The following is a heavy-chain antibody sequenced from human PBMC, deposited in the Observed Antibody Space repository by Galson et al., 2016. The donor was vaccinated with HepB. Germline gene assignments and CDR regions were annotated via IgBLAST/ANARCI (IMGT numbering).Heavy chain of an antibody. Sequence: SLRLSCAASGFTFSRYAMHWVRQAPGKGLEYVSAISSSGENTYYADSVKGRFTISRDNSKNTLYLLMSSLRAEDTAVFYCVILPPGYDFWSGYFRGYYNYTMDVWGQGTTVTVSS. V-gene: IGHV3-64D*06. D-gene: IGHD3-3*01. J-gene: IGHJ6*02. CDR2: ISSSGENT. CDR1: GFTFSRYA. CDR3: VILPPGYDFWSGYFRGYYNYTMDV.